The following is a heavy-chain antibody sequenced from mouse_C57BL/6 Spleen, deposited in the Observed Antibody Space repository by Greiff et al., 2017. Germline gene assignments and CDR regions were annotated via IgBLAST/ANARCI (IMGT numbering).Heavy chain of an antibody. J-gene: IGHJ4*01. D-gene: IGHD2-5*01. CDR1: GFTFSSYG. CDR3: ARRDSNYGAMDY. CDR2: ISSGGSYT. V-gene: IGHV5-6*02. Sequence: EVKLVESGGDLVKPGGSLKLSCAASGFTFSSYGMSWVRQTPDKSLEWVATISSGGSYTYYPDSVKGRFTISRDNAKNTLYLQMSSLKSEDTAMYYCARRDSNYGAMDYWGQGTSVTVSS.